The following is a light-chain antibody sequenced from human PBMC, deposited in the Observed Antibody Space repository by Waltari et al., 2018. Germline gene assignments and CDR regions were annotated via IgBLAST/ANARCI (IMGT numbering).Light chain of an antibody. CDR1: SSNIGAGYD. CDR2: GNS. J-gene: IGLJ3*02. CDR3: QSYDSSLSGPRV. Sequence: QSVLTQPPSVSGAPGQRVTISCTGSSSNIGAGYDVHWYQQLPGTAPHLLIYGNSNRPSGVPDRFSGSKSGTSASLAITGLQAEDEADYYCQSYDSSLSGPRVFGGGTKLTVL. V-gene: IGLV1-40*01.